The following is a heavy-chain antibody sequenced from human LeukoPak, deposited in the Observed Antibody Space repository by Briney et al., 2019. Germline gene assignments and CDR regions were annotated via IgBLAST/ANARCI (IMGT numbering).Heavy chain of an antibody. CDR3: ATVLAYYDSSGYEAFDI. Sequence: ASVKVSCKASGYTFTSYGISWVRQAPGQGLEWMGWISAYNGNTNYAQKLQGRVTMTTDTSTSTAYMELSSLRSEDTAVYYCATVLAYYDSSGYEAFDIWGQGTMVTVSS. CDR1: GYTFTSYG. CDR2: ISAYNGNT. V-gene: IGHV1-18*04. J-gene: IGHJ3*02. D-gene: IGHD3-22*01.